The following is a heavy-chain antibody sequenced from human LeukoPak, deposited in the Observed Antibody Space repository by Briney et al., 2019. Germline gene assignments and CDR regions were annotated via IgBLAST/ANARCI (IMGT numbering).Heavy chain of an antibody. V-gene: IGHV3-21*06. CDR1: GFIFSDYS. CDR3: ARERFHGSGAPKFDY. J-gene: IGHJ4*02. Sequence: PGGSLRLSCAASGFIFSDYSMNWVRQAPGKGLEWVACISISGNYIDYADSVKGRFTISRDNAKNSVYLQMYSLRVDDTAVYYCARERFHGSGAPKFDYWGQGTLVTVSS. D-gene: IGHD3-10*01. CDR2: ISISGNYI.